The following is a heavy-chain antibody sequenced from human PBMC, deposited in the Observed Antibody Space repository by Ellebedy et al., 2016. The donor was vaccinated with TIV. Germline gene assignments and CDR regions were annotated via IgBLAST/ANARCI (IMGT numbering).Heavy chain of an antibody. J-gene: IGHJ4*02. V-gene: IGHV1-18*01. D-gene: IGHD3-10*01. CDR1: GYTFDDYG. CDR3: ARDRGELDFDY. CDR2: ISVHNGNT. Sequence: ASVKVSCXVSGYTFDDYGISWVRQAPGQGLEWMGWISVHNGNTDYAQKLQGRITMTTDTTTSTAYMELRSLRSDGTAVYYCARDRGELDFDYWGQGTLVTVSS.